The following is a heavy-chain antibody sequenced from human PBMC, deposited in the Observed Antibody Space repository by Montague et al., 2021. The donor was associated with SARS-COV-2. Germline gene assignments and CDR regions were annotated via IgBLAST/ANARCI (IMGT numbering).Heavy chain of an antibody. CDR2: INYGGST. D-gene: IGHD1-26*01. J-gene: IGHJ4*02. CDR3: ARFGSGTLEFDL. V-gene: IGHV4-34*01. CDR1: GGSFSDYH. Sequence: SETLSLTCAVYGGSFSDYHWTWIRQSPGEGLEWIGQINYGGSTKYNPSLKSRVTISIDTSKNQFSLKLTSVTAADTAVYFCARFGSGTLEFDLWGQGTLVTVSS.